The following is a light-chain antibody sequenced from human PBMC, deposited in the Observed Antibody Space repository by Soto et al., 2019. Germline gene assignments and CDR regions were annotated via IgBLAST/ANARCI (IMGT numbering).Light chain of an antibody. Sequence: QSALTQPASVSGSPGQSITISCTGTNSDIGGYNYVSWYQQHPGKAPKLMIYDVSNRPSGVSYRFSGSKSGNTASLTISGLQVEDEADYYCSSYTSRSTLGVFVGGTKLTVL. CDR3: SSYTSRSTLGV. J-gene: IGLJ2*01. CDR1: NSDIGGYNY. CDR2: DVS. V-gene: IGLV2-14*03.